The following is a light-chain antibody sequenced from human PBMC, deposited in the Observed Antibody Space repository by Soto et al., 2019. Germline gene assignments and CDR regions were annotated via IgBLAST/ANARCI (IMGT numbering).Light chain of an antibody. V-gene: IGLV2-8*01. CDR2: EVT. CDR1: SVGADDY. J-gene: IGLJ3*02. Sequence: QSVLTQPPSASGSPGQSVTISCTGSSVGADDYVSWYQQHPAKAPKLIIHEVTKRPSGVPDRFSGSKSGNTASLTVSGLQAEDEADYFCSTFAGSNIWVFGGGTKLTVL. CDR3: STFAGSNIWV.